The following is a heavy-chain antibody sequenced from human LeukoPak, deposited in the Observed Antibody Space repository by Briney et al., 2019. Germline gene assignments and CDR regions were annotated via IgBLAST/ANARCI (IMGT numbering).Heavy chain of an antibody. J-gene: IGHJ4*02. CDR3: ARGSHSSGWSFDY. D-gene: IGHD6-19*01. Sequence: ASVKVSCKASGYTFTNYGISWVRQAPGQRLEWMGWINAGNGNTKYSQEFQGRVTITRDTSASTAYMELSSLRSEDMAVYYCARGSHSSGWSFDYWGQGTLVTVSS. CDR1: GYTFTNYG. CDR2: INAGNGNT. V-gene: IGHV1-3*03.